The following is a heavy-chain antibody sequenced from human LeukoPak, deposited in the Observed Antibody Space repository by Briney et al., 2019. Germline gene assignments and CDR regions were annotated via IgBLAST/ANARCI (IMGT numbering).Heavy chain of an antibody. Sequence: SETLSLTCIVSGGSISSYSNYWAWIRQPPGKGLEWIGSISYSGSTYYNPSLKSRVTISVDTSKNQFSLNLSSVTAADTAVYYCARTIKGEQQLVRLRYYYYYMDVWGKGTTVTVSS. J-gene: IGHJ6*03. V-gene: IGHV4-39*07. CDR3: ARTIKGEQQLVRLRYYYYYMDV. CDR1: GGSISSYSNY. CDR2: ISYSGST. D-gene: IGHD6-13*01.